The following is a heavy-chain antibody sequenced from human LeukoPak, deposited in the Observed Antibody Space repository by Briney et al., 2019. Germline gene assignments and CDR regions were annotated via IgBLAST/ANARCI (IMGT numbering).Heavy chain of an antibody. D-gene: IGHD3-3*01. Sequence: GGSLRLSCAASGFTFSNAWMSWVRQAPGKGLEWVGRIKSKTDGGTTDYAAPVKGRFTILRDDSKNTLYLQMNSLKTEDTAVYYCTSLRFLEWLPSAESDPWGQGTLVTVSS. CDR1: GFTFSNAW. V-gene: IGHV3-15*01. CDR2: IKSKTDGGTT. J-gene: IGHJ5*02. CDR3: TSLRFLEWLPSAESDP.